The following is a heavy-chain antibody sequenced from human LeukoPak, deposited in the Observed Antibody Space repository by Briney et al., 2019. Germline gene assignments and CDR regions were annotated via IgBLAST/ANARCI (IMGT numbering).Heavy chain of an antibody. J-gene: IGHJ4*02. CDR3: ARVTLVSGSDYIRDY. D-gene: IGHD4-11*01. CDR2: IYYNGRT. V-gene: IGHV4-39*01. CDR1: GDSINNNNYY. Sequence: SETLSLTCTVSGDSINNNNYYWGWIRQPPGKGLEWIGNIYYNGRTYYSPSLKSRGTMFVDTSKNQFSLKLTSVTATDTAVFYCARVTLVSGSDYIRDYWGQGTLVTVSS.